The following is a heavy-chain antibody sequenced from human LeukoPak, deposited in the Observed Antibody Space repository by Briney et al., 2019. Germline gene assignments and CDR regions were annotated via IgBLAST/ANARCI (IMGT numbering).Heavy chain of an antibody. CDR3: ARDPKPYDSRRDFDY. D-gene: IGHD3-3*01. CDR1: GGSISSGGYY. CDR2: IYHSGST. J-gene: IGHJ4*02. Sequence: SQTLSLTCTVSGGSISSGGYYWSWIRQPPGKGLEWIGYIYHSGSTYYNPSLKSRVTISVDRSKNQFSLKLSSVTAADTAVYYCARDPKPYDSRRDFDYWGQGTLVTVSS. V-gene: IGHV4-30-2*01.